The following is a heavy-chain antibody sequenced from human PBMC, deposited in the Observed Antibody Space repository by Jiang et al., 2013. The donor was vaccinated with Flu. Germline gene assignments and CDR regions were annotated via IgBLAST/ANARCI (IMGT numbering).Heavy chain of an antibody. Sequence: VQLLESGGGVVRPGRSLRLSCAASGFTFSSYAMHWVRQAPGKGLEWVAVISYDGSNKYYADSVKGRFTISRDNSKNTLYLQMNSLRAEDTAVYYCARAYIPDVLRFLERGGNWFDPWGQGTLVTVSS. CDR3: ARAYIPDVLRFLERGGNWFDP. CDR2: ISYDGSNK. D-gene: IGHD3-3*01. V-gene: IGHV3-30-3*01. J-gene: IGHJ5*02. CDR1: GFTFSSYA.